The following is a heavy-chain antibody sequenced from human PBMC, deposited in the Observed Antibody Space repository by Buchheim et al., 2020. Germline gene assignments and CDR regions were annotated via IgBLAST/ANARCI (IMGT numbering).Heavy chain of an antibody. V-gene: IGHV4-59*08. CDR3: ASGGYYGSGSYYGGWFDP. Sequence: QVQLQESGPGLVKPSETLSLTCTVSGGSISSYYWSWIRQPPGKGLEWIGHIYYSGSTNYNPSLKSRVAISTDTSTNRFSLRLSSVTAADTAVYYCASGGYYGSGSYYGGWFDPWGQGTL. CDR2: IYYSGST. D-gene: IGHD3-10*01. J-gene: IGHJ5*02. CDR1: GGSISSYY.